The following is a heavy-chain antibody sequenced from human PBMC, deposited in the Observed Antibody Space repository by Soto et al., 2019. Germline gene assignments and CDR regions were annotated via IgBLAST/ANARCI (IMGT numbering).Heavy chain of an antibody. CDR3: ARAGDYYYYYMDV. J-gene: IGHJ6*03. CDR2: INHSGST. Sequence: ETLSLTCAVYGGSFSGYYWSWIRQPPGKGLEWIGEINHSGSTNYNPSLKSRVTISVDTSKNQFSLKLSSVTAADTAVYYCARAGDYYYYYMDVWGKGTTVTVSS. V-gene: IGHV4-34*01. CDR1: GGSFSGYY. D-gene: IGHD4-17*01.